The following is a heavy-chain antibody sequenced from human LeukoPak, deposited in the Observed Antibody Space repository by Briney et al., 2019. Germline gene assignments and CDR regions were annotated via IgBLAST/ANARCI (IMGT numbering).Heavy chain of an antibody. CDR3: ARWNLGSDY. D-gene: IGHD1-1*01. Sequence: GGSLRLSCVASGFTFSAYDMNWVRQAPGKGLKWLSYISSSSTTKYHADAVKGRFTISRDNAKNSLYLQMTSLRPEDTGVYYCARWNLGSDYWGQGTLVTVSS. CDR2: ISSSSTTK. CDR1: GFTFSAYD. V-gene: IGHV3-48*04. J-gene: IGHJ4*02.